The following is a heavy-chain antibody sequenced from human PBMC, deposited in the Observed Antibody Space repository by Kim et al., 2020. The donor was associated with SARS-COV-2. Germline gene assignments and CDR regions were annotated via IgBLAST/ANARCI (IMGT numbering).Heavy chain of an antibody. D-gene: IGHD1-26*01. Sequence: SETLSLTCTVSGDSISTSSYFWGWIRQPPGKGLEWIGTIYYSGNTYYSPSLKSRITISLDTSKNQFSLKLSSVTAADTGVYYCVREARGGASGNWGQGT. J-gene: IGHJ4*02. CDR3: VREARGGASGN. CDR2: IYYSGNT. V-gene: IGHV4-39*02. CDR1: GDSISTSSYF.